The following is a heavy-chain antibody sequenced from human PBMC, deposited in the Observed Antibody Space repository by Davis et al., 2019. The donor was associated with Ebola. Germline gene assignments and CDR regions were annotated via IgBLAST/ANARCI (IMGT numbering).Heavy chain of an antibody. Sequence: ASVKVSCKAPGHTFSNYAMHWVRQAPGQGLEWMGWINPHNGNTNYAQNVQGRVTMTTDTSTSTAYMEVGSLRSDDTAVYYCARAHYDFWSYPPDYWGQGTLVTVSS. CDR1: GHTFSNYA. CDR2: INPHNGNT. J-gene: IGHJ4*02. CDR3: ARAHYDFWSYPPDY. D-gene: IGHD3-3*01. V-gene: IGHV1-18*01.